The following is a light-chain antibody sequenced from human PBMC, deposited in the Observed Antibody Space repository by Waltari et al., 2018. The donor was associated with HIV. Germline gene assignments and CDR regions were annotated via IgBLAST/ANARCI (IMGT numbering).Light chain of an antibody. Sequence: EIQMTQSPSSLSASVGDRVTITCRASQTINNYINWYQQKSGKAPELLIYAASSLQGGVPYRFSGSVSGTDFTLTISSLQHEDFATYDCQETYSPTRAFGQGTKLEIK. CDR2: AAS. V-gene: IGKV1-39*01. J-gene: IGKJ2*01. CDR1: QTINNY. CDR3: QETYSPTRA.